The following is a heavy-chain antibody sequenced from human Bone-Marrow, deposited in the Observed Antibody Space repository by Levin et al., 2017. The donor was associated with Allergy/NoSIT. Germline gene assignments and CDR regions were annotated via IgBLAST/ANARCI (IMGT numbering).Heavy chain of an antibody. D-gene: IGHD2-8*02. CDR2: ISSGSGTS. CDR1: GFSFNTYN. Sequence: PSETLSLTCAASGFSFNTYNMHWVRQAPGKGLECISYISSGSGTSDYADSVKGRFTISRDNANNTLYLQMNSLRAEDTAVYYCASETTYYFATGGDLSAGWYVDLWGRGTLVTVSS. CDR3: ASETTYYFATGGDLSAGWYVDL. V-gene: IGHV3-48*01. J-gene: IGHJ2*01.